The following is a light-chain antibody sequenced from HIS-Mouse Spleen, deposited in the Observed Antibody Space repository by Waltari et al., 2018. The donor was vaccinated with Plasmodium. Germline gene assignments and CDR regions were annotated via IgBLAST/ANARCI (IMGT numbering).Light chain of an antibody. CDR2: DAS. J-gene: IGKJ2*01. CDR1: QSVSSY. CDR3: QQRSNWPPGYT. V-gene: IGKV3-11*01. Sequence: EIVLTQSPATLSLSPGERATLPFRDSQSVSSYLAWYQQKPGQAPRLLIYDASNRATGIPARFSGSGSGTDFTLTISSLETEDFAVYYCQQRSNWPPGYTFGQGTKLEIK.